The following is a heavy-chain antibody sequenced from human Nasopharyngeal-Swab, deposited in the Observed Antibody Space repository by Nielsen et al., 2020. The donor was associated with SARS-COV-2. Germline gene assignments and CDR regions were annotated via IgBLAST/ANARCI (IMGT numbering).Heavy chain of an antibody. CDR1: GYSFTSYW. Sequence: KVFCKGSGYSFTSYWIGWVRQMPGKGLEWMGIIYPGDSDTRYSPSFQGQVTISADKSISTAYLQWSSLKASDTAMYYCARRLKDYNYYDSSGPDWYFDLWGRGTLVTVSS. CDR3: ARRLKDYNYYDSSGPDWYFDL. J-gene: IGHJ2*01. V-gene: IGHV5-51*01. CDR2: IYPGDSDT. D-gene: IGHD3-22*01.